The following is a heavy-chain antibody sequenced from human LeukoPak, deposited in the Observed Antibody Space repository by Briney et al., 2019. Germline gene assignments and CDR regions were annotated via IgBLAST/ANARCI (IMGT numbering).Heavy chain of an antibody. V-gene: IGHV4-59*12. D-gene: IGHD6-6*01. J-gene: IGHJ4*02. CDR1: GGSISSYY. CDR3: ARGGEGYSSSPIDY. CDR2: VYYSGST. Sequence: SETLSLTCTVSGGSISSYYWSWIRQPPGKGLEWIGYVYYSGSTNYNPSLKSRVTISVDTSKNQLSLKLSSVTAADTAVYYCARGGEGYSSSPIDYWGQGTLVTVSS.